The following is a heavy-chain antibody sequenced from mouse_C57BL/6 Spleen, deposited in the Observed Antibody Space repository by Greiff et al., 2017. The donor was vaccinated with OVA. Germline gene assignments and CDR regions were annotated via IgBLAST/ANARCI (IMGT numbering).Heavy chain of an antibody. J-gene: IGHJ1*03. D-gene: IGHD1-1*01. V-gene: IGHV1-15*01. CDR3: TRDYYGSHWYFDV. Sequence: QVQLKQSGAELVRPGASVTLSCKASGYTFTDYEMHWVKQTPVHGLEWIGAIDPETGGTAYNQKFKGKAILTADKSSSTAYMELRSLTSEDSAVYYCTRDYYGSHWYFDVWGTGTTVTVSS. CDR1: GYTFTDYE. CDR2: IDPETGGT.